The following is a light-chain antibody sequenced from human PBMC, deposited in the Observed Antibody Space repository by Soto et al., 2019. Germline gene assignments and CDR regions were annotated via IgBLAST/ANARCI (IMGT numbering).Light chain of an antibody. Sequence: AIRMTQSPSSLSASTGDRVTITCRASQGISSYLAWYQQKPGKAPKLLIYAASTLQSGVPSRFSGSGSGTDFTLTISCLQSEDFATYYCQQYYSYPPWMFGQGTKVEIK. J-gene: IGKJ1*01. CDR2: AAS. CDR1: QGISSY. CDR3: QQYYSYPPWM. V-gene: IGKV1-8*01.